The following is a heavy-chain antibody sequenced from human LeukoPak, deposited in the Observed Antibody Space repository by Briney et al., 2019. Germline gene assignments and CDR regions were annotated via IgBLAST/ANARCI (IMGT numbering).Heavy chain of an antibody. CDR3: ARGYDLHYTMVRGVLRWFDP. V-gene: IGHV4-61*02. D-gene: IGHD3-10*01. CDR2: IHTSGST. J-gene: IGHJ5*02. Sequence: PSQTLSLTCTVSGGSINSGSYYWSWIRQPAGKGLEWIGRIHTSGSTNYNPSLKSRVTISVDTSKNQFSLKLTSVTAADTAVYYCARGYDLHYTMVRGVLRWFDPWGQGTLVTVSS. CDR1: GGSINSGSYY.